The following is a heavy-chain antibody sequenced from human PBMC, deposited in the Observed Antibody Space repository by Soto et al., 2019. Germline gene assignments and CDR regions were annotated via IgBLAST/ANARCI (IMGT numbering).Heavy chain of an antibody. V-gene: IGHV1-69*13. CDR1: GGTFSSYA. J-gene: IGHJ5*02. Sequence: SVKVSCKASGGTFSSYAISWVRQAPGQGLEWMGGIIPIFGTANYAQKFQGRVTITADESTSTAYMELSSLRSEDTAVYYCAGSSSSWYWFDPWGQGTLVTVSS. CDR2: IIPIFGTA. CDR3: AGSSSSWYWFDP. D-gene: IGHD6-13*01.